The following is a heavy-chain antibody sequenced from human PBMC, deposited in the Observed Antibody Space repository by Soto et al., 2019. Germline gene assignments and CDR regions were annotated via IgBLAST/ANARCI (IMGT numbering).Heavy chain of an antibody. CDR1: GFTFSNYW. D-gene: IGHD6-19*01. V-gene: IGHV3-30*18. J-gene: IGHJ4*02. CDR2: ITQDGRKK. Sequence: PGGSLRLSCAASGFTFSNYWMSWVRQAPRKGLEWVAVITQDGRKKHYGDSVKGRFTISRDNSKNTVSLEMTSLRAEDTAVYYCAKGGRQWLVTSDFNYWGQGALVTVSS. CDR3: AKGGRQWLVTSDFNY.